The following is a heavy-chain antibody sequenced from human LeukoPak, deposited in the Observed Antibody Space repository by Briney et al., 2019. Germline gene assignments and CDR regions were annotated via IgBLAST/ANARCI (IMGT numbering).Heavy chain of an antibody. Sequence: SETLSLTCTVSGYSFSSGFYWGWIRQPPGKGLEWIGSIYHSGSTHYNSSLKSRVTISVDTSKNQLSLKLSSVTAADTAVYYCARGVGLTQGGTFDYWGQGTLVTVSS. D-gene: IGHD1-26*01. CDR3: ARGVGLTQGGTFDY. CDR1: GYSFSSGFY. J-gene: IGHJ4*02. V-gene: IGHV4-38-2*02. CDR2: IYHSGST.